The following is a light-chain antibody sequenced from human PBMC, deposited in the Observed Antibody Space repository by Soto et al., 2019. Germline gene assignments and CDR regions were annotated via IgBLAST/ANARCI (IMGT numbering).Light chain of an antibody. Sequence: DIQMTQSPSSLSASVGDRVTITCQASQDISNYLNWYQQKPGKAPKLLIYDASNLETGVPSRFSGSGSGTDFTFTIRSLQPEDIATYYCQQYDNLWTFGQGTKVEIK. V-gene: IGKV1-33*01. J-gene: IGKJ1*01. CDR3: QQYDNLWT. CDR1: QDISNY. CDR2: DAS.